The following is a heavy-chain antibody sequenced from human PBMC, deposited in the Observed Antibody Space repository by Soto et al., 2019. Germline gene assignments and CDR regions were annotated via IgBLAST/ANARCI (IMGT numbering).Heavy chain of an antibody. CDR3: AKLGTSPGSSVY. D-gene: IGHD1-26*01. J-gene: IGHJ4*02. CDR1: GFTFSSYG. CDR2: ISYDGSNK. Sequence: QVQLVESGGGVVQPGRSLRLSCAASGFTFSSYGMHWVRQAPGKGLEWVAVISYDGSNKYYADSVKGRFTISRDNSKNTLYLPMNSLRAEDTAVYYCAKLGTSPGSSVYWGQGTLVTVSS. V-gene: IGHV3-30*18.